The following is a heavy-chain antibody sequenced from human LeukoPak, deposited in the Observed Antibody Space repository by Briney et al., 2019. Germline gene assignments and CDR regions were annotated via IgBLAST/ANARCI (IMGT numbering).Heavy chain of an antibody. Sequence: ASVKVSCKASGYTFTSYGISWVRQATGQGLEWMGWMNPNSGNTGYAQKFQGRVTMTRNTSISTAYMELSSLRSEDTAVYYCASRPVTYYYYYGMDVWGQGTTVTVSS. CDR2: MNPNSGNT. D-gene: IGHD4-17*01. J-gene: IGHJ6*02. CDR3: ASRPVTYYYYYGMDV. CDR1: GYTFTSYG. V-gene: IGHV1-8*02.